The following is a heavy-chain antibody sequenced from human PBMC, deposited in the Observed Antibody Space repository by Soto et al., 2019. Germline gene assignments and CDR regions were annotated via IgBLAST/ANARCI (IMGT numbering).Heavy chain of an antibody. V-gene: IGHV1-46*03. J-gene: IGHJ4*02. CDR1: GYTFTSYY. CDR2: INPSGGST. Sequence: GASVKVSCKAYGYTFTSYYLHWVRQAPGPGLEWMGIINPSGGSTSYAQKFQGRVTMTRDTSTSTVYMELSSLRSEGTAVYYCARDPNGSYGDFAIDYWGQGTLVTVSS. D-gene: IGHD4-17*01. CDR3: ARDPNGSYGDFAIDY.